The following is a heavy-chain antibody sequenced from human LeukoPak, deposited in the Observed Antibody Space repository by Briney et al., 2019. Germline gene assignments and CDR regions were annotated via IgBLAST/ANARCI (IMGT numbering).Heavy chain of an antibody. Sequence: KPSQTLSLTCTVSGGSISSGSYYWSWIRQPAGKGLEWIGRIYTSGSTNYNPSLKSRVTISVDTSKNQFSLKLSSVTAADTAVYYCARDCLMGLLWFGESWGLDPWGQGTLVTVSS. J-gene: IGHJ5*02. V-gene: IGHV4-61*02. D-gene: IGHD3-10*01. CDR1: GGSISSGSYY. CDR2: IYTSGST. CDR3: ARDCLMGLLWFGESWGLDP.